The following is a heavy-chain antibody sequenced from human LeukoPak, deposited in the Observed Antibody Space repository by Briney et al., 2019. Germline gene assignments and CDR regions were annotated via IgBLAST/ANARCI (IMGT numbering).Heavy chain of an antibody. CDR1: GFTFSDFY. V-gene: IGHV3-11*01. CDR2: ITSAGRAI. J-gene: IGHJ4*02. CDR3: ASDIVATSGDF. Sequence: GGSLRLSCAASGFTFSDFYMSWIRQAPGKGLEWVSYITSAGRAIYYADSAQGRFTISRDNARNSLYLQMNGLRAEDTAVYYCASDIVATSGDFWGQGTLVTVSS. D-gene: IGHD5-12*01.